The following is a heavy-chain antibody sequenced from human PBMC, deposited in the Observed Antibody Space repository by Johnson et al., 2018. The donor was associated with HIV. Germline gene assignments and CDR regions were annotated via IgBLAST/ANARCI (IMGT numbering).Heavy chain of an antibody. CDR3: TTGELWNGYYLHDAFDI. Sequence: VQLVESGGGLVQPGRSLRLSCAASGFTFDDYAMHWVRQAPGKGLEWVSGISWNSGSTYYADSVKGRFTISRDNSKNTLYLQMNSLKTEDTAVYYCTTGELWNGYYLHDAFDIWGQGTMVTVSS. CDR2: ISWNSGST. J-gene: IGHJ3*02. CDR1: GFTFDDYA. V-gene: IGHV3-9*01. D-gene: IGHD3-3*01.